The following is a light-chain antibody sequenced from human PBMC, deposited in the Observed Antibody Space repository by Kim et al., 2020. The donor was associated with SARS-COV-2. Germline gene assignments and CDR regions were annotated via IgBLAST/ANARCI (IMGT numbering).Light chain of an antibody. CDR2: SVT. V-gene: IGKV3-15*01. CDR3: HQYDDWPRS. Sequence: SVYPSESVTLSCRASQSVSTNLALYHQKPGQSPRLFMYSVTTRAGGIPARFSGSGSGTDFNLTISGLQSEDFAVYYCHQYDDWPRSFGQGTELEI. CDR1: QSVSTN. J-gene: IGKJ2*03.